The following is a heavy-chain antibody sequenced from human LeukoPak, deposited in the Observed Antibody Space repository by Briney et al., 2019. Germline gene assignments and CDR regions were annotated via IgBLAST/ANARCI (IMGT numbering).Heavy chain of an antibody. D-gene: IGHD3-22*01. V-gene: IGHV6-1*01. CDR2: TYYRSKWYN. Sequence: SQTLSLTCAISGDSVSSNSAAWNWIRQSPSRGLEWLGRTYYRSKWYNDYAVSVKSRITSNPDTSKNQFSLQLNSVTPEDTAVYYCARSGVNYYDSSGYPEAFGYWGQGTLVTVSS. CDR3: ARSGVNYYDSSGYPEAFGY. CDR1: GDSVSSNSAA. J-gene: IGHJ4*02.